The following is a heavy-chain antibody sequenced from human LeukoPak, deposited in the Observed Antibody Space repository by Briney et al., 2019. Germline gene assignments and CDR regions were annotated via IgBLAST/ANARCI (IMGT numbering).Heavy chain of an antibody. CDR3: ARTGSPESHNWFGP. CDR2: ITGNSANI. CDR1: GFILHDYA. Sequence: GGSLRLSCAAAGFILHDYAMHWFRQGAGKGLEWVAGITGNSANIGYGDYAEGRFTISRDNAKSSVHLQMNGLRPEDSAYYYCARTGSPESHNWFGPWGRGTLVTVS. J-gene: IGHJ5*02. V-gene: IGHV3-9*01. D-gene: IGHD1/OR15-1a*01.